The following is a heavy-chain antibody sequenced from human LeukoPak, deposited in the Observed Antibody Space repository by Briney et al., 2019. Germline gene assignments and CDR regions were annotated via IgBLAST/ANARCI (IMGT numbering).Heavy chain of an antibody. CDR1: GGSFSGYY. D-gene: IGHD2-21*02. CDR2: IYYSGST. J-gene: IGHJ4*02. CDR3: ARFCGGDCYEGLDY. V-gene: IGHV4-59*01. Sequence: SETLSLTCAVYGGSFSGYYWSWIRQPPGKGLEWIGYIYYSGSTNYNPSLKSRVTISVDTSKNQFSLKLSSVTAADTAVYYCARFCGGDCYEGLDYWGQGTLVTVSS.